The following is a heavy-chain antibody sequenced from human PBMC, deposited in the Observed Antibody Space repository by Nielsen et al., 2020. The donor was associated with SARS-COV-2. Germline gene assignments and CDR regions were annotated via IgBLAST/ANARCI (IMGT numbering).Heavy chain of an antibody. J-gene: IGHJ4*02. CDR2: ISYDGSNK. CDR1: GFTFSSYA. D-gene: IGHD1-26*01. Sequence: GGSLRLSCAASGFTFSSYAMHWVRQAPGKGLEWVAVISYDGSNKYYADSVKGRFTISRDNSKNTLYLQMNSLRAEDTAVYYCANSGSYFRPIDYWGKGTLVTVSS. CDR3: ANSGSYFRPIDY. V-gene: IGHV3-30-3*01.